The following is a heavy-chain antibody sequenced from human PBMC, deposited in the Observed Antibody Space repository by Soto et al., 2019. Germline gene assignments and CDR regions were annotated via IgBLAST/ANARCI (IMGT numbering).Heavy chain of an antibody. V-gene: IGHV1-69*15. CDR3: ARAPTSNYYDTTGLQPRLYYFDY. CDR1: GGTFSDYA. Sequence: QVQLVQSGAEVKKPGSSVKVSCKASGGTFSDYAVTWVRQAPGQGLEWMGRIIPIFGTVRYAQNFQGRVSITADEATTTAYRALSSLRSEDTAMYYCARAPTSNYYDTTGLQPRLYYFDYWGQGTLVTVSS. D-gene: IGHD3-22*01. J-gene: IGHJ4*02. CDR2: IIPIFGTV.